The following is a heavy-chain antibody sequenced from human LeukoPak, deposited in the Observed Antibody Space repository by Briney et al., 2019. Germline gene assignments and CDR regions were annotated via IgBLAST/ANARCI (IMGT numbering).Heavy chain of an antibody. CDR1: GFTFSTRP. Sequence: PGGSLRLSCSASGFTFSTRPMHWVRQAPGKGLEYVSGSSANGGSTYYADSAKGRFIISRDNSKNTVYLQMSSLRPEDTAMYYCVNQISGWVYWGQGTLVTVSS. V-gene: IGHV3-64D*06. J-gene: IGHJ4*02. CDR3: VNQISGWVY. D-gene: IGHD6-19*01. CDR2: SSANGGST.